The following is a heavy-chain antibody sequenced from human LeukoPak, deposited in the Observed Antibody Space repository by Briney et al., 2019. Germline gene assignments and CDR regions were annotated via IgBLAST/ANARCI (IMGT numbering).Heavy chain of an antibody. Sequence: SETLSLTCTVSGDSISSSTYYWGWIRPAPGQGLEWIGSIYYSGSTYYNPSLKSRITISVDTSKNQFSLKLSSVTAADTAVYYCARLVVGATTRFSWYFDYWGQGTLVTVSS. J-gene: IGHJ4*02. CDR2: IYYSGST. CDR3: ARLVVGATTRFSWYFDY. V-gene: IGHV4-39*01. CDR1: GDSISSSTYY. D-gene: IGHD1-26*01.